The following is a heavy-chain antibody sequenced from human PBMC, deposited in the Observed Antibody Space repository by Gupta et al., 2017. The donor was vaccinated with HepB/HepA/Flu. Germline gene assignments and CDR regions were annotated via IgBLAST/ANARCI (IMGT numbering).Heavy chain of an antibody. V-gene: IGHV1-2*02. CDR1: GYTFTGYY. Sequence: QLVQSGAEVKKPGASVKVSCKASGYTFTGYYMHWVRQAPGQGLEWMGWINPNSGGTNDAQKFQGRVTMTRDTSISTAYMELSRLRSDDTAVYYCARGPEISYVLRFLEWFYWGQGTLVTVAS. D-gene: IGHD3-3*01. CDR3: ARGPEISYVLRFLEWFY. CDR2: INPNSGGT. J-gene: IGHJ4*02.